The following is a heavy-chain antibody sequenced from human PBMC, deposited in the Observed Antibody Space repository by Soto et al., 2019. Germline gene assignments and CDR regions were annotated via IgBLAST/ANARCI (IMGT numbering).Heavy chain of an antibody. J-gene: IGHJ4*02. V-gene: IGHV3-21*01. CDR3: ARDTNYYASGSGVDF. CDR2: ITSSNTYI. D-gene: IGHD3-10*01. Sequence: PGGSLSLSCVASGFTFSSYSMSWVRQAPGEGLQWVSSITSSNTYINYGDSVKGRFAISRDNAKNSLYLQMNSLRAEDTAVYFCARDTNYYASGSGVDFWGQGTLVTVSS. CDR1: GFTFSSYS.